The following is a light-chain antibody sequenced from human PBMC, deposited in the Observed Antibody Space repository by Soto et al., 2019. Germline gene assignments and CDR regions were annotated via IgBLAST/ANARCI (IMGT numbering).Light chain of an antibody. Sequence: IQMTQSPSTLSASVGDRVTITCRASQSISSSLAWYQQKPGKAPELLIYGASSLQSGVPSRFSGSGSGTDFTLTISSLQPEDFATYYCLQDYNYPLTFGQGTKVDI. V-gene: IGKV1-6*01. CDR1: QSISSS. J-gene: IGKJ1*01. CDR3: LQDYNYPLT. CDR2: GAS.